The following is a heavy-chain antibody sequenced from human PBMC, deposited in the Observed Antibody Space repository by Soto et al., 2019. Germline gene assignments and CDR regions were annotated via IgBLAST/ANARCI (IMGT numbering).Heavy chain of an antibody. V-gene: IGHV4-34*01. D-gene: IGHD1-26*01. Sequence: PSETLSLTCAVYGGSFSGYYWSWIRQPPGKGLEWIGEINHSGSTNYNPSLKIRVTISVDTSKNQFSLKLSSVTAADTAVYYCARVGSGSSWGQGTLVTAPQ. CDR2: INHSGST. J-gene: IGHJ5*02. CDR3: ARVGSGSS. CDR1: GGSFSGYY.